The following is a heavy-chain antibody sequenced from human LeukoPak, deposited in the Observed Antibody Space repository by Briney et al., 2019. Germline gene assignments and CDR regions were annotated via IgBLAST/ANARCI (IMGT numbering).Heavy chain of an antibody. CDR2: IYYSGST. V-gene: IGHV4-38-2*02. Sequence: PSETLSLTCTVSGYSISSGYYWGWIRQPPGKGLEWIGSIYYSGSTYYNPSLKSRVTISVDTSKNQFSLKLSSVTAADTAVYYCASDCSSTSCYSGRYFDLWGRGTLVTVSS. CDR1: GYSISSGYY. CDR3: ASDCSSTSCYSGRYFDL. J-gene: IGHJ2*01. D-gene: IGHD2-2*01.